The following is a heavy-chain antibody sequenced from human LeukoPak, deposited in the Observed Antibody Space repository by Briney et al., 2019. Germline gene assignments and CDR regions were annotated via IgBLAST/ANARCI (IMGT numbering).Heavy chain of an antibody. Sequence: PSETLSLTCTVSGGSISSSSYYWGWIRQPPGKGLEWIGSIYYRVSTYYNPSLKSRVTISVDTSKNQFSLKLSSVTAADTAVYYCARRLEMPWGCDDNWGQGTLVTVSS. CDR3: ARRLEMPWGCDDN. V-gene: IGHV4-39*01. J-gene: IGHJ4*02. D-gene: IGHD2-8*02. CDR2: IYYRVST. CDR1: GGSISSSSYY.